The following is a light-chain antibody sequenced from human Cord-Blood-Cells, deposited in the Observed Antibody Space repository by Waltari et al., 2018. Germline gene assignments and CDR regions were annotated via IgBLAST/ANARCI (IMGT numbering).Light chain of an antibody. Sequence: DIVMTQSPLSLPVTPVEPASISCRSSQSLLHSNGYNYLDWYLQKPGQSPQLLIYLGSNRASGVPDRFSGSGSGTDFTLKISRVEAEDVGVYYCMQALQTHTFGQGTKLEIK. CDR3: MQALQTHT. CDR2: LGS. J-gene: IGKJ2*01. CDR1: QSLLHSNGYNY. V-gene: IGKV2-28*01.